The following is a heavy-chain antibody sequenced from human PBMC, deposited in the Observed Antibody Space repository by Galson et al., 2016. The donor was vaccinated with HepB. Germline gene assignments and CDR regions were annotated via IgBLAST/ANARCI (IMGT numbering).Heavy chain of an antibody. CDR2: IFWDDDK. Sequence: PALVKPTQTLTLTCTFSGFSLNTRGVGVGWIRQPPGKALECLALIFWDDDKRYSPSLKSRLTITKDTSKNQVVLTLTNVDPVDTATYYWSHRTLFCSDANCFSSPCDSWGQGTRVAVSS. D-gene: IGHD2-15*01. V-gene: IGHV2-5*02. CDR3: SHRTLFCSDANCFSSPCDS. CDR1: GFSLNTRGVG. J-gene: IGHJ4*02.